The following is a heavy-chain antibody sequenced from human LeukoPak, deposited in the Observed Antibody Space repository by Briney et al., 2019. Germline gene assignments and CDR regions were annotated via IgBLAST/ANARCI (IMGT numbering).Heavy chain of an antibody. Sequence: GGSLRLSCVASGFTFSTFAMSWVRQAPGKGLEWVSGISSGGDSTYYADSVRGRFTISRDNSKNTLYLQMNSLRAEDTAVYYCARDGPLVGADAFDIWGQGTMVTVSS. D-gene: IGHD1-26*01. CDR2: ISSGGDST. J-gene: IGHJ3*02. CDR3: ARDGPLVGADAFDI. CDR1: GFTFSTFA. V-gene: IGHV3-23*01.